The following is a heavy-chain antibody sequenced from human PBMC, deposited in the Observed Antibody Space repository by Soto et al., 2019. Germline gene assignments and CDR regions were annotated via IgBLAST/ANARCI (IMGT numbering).Heavy chain of an antibody. CDR3: ARVGSSTTPLGAFDI. J-gene: IGHJ3*02. D-gene: IGHD2-2*01. V-gene: IGHV4-31*03. Sequence: PSETLSLTCTVSGNSIATGAYYWSWIRQHPGKGLEWIGYISYSGTTYYNPSLKSRFTISVDTSKNQFSLILTAVTAADTAVYYSARVGSSTTPLGAFDIWGPGTKVTVSS. CDR1: GNSIATGAYY. CDR2: ISYSGTT.